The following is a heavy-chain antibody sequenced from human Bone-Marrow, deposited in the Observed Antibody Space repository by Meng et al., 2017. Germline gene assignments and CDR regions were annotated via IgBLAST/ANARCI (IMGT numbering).Heavy chain of an antibody. CDR1: GYTFTGYY. CDR2: INPNSGGT. Sequence: ASVKVSCKASGYTFTGYYMHWGRQAPGQGLEWMGWINPNSGGTNYAQKFQGRVTMTRDTSISTAYMELSRLRSDDTAVYYCARAPVSFYYDSSGYFYWGQGTLVTVSS. J-gene: IGHJ4*02. CDR3: ARAPVSFYYDSSGYFY. V-gene: IGHV1-2*02. D-gene: IGHD3-22*01.